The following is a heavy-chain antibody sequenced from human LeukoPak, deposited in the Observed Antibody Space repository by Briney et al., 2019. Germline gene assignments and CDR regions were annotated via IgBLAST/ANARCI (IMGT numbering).Heavy chain of an antibody. Sequence: SVKVSCKASGGTFSSYAISWVRQAPGQGLEWMGRIIPILGIANYAQKFQGRVTITADKSTSTAYMELSSLRSEDTAVYYCARSYYYGSGSDAFDIWGQGTMVTVSS. CDR3: ARSYYYGSGSDAFDI. V-gene: IGHV1-69*04. D-gene: IGHD3-10*01. J-gene: IGHJ3*02. CDR2: IIPILGIA. CDR1: GGTFSSYA.